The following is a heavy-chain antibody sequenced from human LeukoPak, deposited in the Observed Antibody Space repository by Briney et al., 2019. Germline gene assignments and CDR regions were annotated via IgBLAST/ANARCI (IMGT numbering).Heavy chain of an antibody. D-gene: IGHD3-3*01. CDR3: AKDRPHYDFWSGYPGYDAFDI. CDR1: GFSFANYA. Sequence: GGSLRLSCAASGFSFANYAMSWVRQAPGKGLEWVSIISNNAGSTYYANSVKGRFTISRDNSKNTLYLQMNSLRAEDTAVYYCAKDRPHYDFWSGYPGYDAFDIWGQGTMVTVSS. V-gene: IGHV3-23*01. J-gene: IGHJ3*02. CDR2: ISNNAGST.